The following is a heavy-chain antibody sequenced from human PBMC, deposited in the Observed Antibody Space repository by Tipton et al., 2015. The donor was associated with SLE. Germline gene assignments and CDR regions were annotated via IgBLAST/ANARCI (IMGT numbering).Heavy chain of an antibody. J-gene: IGHJ4*02. CDR1: GGSFSGYY. D-gene: IGHD2-2*01. CDR2: INHSRST. V-gene: IGHV4-34*01. Sequence: TLSLTCAVYGGSFSGYYWSWIRQPPGKGLEWIGEINHSRSTNYNPSLKSRVTISVDTSKNQFSLKLSSVTAADTAVYYCARDGGEDSSTSLDYWGQGTLVTVSS. CDR3: ARDGGEDSSTSLDY.